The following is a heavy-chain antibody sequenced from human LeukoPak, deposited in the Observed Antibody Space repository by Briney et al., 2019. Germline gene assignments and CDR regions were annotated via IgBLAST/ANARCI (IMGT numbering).Heavy chain of an antibody. V-gene: IGHV3-21*04. Sequence: KPGGSLRLSCAASGFTFSSYSMNWVRQAPGKGLEWVSSISSSSSYIYYADSVKGRFTISRDNAKNSLYLQMNSLRAEDTALYYCAKGLHDSSGPFDYWGQGTLVTVSS. CDR1: GFTFSSYS. J-gene: IGHJ4*02. CDR2: ISSSSSYI. D-gene: IGHD3-22*01. CDR3: AKGLHDSSGPFDY.